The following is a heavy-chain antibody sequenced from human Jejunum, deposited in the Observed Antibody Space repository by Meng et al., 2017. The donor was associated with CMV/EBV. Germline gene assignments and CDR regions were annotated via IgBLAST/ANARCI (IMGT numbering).Heavy chain of an antibody. CDR1: SDYG. J-gene: IGHJ4*02. CDR2: ISLDGRNS. Sequence: SDYGMHWVRQAPGKGLGWVAVISLDGRNSYYADSVEGRFTISRDESKNTLFLQMNNLRPEDTALYYCARASGGTMVVLVTTGFDYWGQGTVVTVSS. D-gene: IGHD1-1*01. V-gene: IGHV3-30*04. CDR3: ARASGGTMVVLVTTGFDY.